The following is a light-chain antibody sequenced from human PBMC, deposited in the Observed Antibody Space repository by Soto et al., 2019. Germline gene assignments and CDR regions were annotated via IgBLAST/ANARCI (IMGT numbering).Light chain of an antibody. J-gene: IGKJ1*01. CDR2: AAS. Sequence: DIQMTQSPSSLSASVGDRVTITCRASQSISTFLDWYQHKPGKAPRLLIYAASSLQSGVPSRFRGSGSGTDFTLTISNLQPEDFASYYCQQSHSTPRTFGQGTKVDIK. CDR3: QQSHSTPRT. CDR1: QSISTF. V-gene: IGKV1-39*01.